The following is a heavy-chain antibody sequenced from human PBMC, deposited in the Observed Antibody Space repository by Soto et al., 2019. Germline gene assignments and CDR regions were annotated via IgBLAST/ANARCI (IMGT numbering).Heavy chain of an antibody. CDR3: ARDSPMANFDY. V-gene: IGHV3-43*01. D-gene: IGHD3-10*01. J-gene: IGHJ4*02. CDR1: GFNFNEHT. CDR2: ISWDGGDK. Sequence: DVQLVESGGVVVQPGGSLRLSCAASGFNFNEHTMHWVRQLPGKGLEWVSLISWDGGDKYYTDSVRGRFTISRDNSKNSLYLQMNSLNAEDTALYFCARDSPMANFDYWGQGTLVTVSS.